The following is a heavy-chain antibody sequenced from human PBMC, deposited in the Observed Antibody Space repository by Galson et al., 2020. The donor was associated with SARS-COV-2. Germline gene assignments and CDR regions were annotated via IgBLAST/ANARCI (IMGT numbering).Heavy chain of an antibody. J-gene: IGHJ6*02. Sequence: ASVKVSCKASGYTFTGYYMHWVRQAPGQGLEWMGWINPNSGGTNYAQKFQGRVTMTRDTSISTAYMELSRLRSDDTAVYYCARDLGEYQLLWGSYYYYYGMDVWGQGTTVTVSS. CDR2: INPNSGGT. V-gene: IGHV1-2*02. D-gene: IGHD2-2*01. CDR3: ARDLGEYQLLWGSYYYYYGMDV. CDR1: GYTFTGYY.